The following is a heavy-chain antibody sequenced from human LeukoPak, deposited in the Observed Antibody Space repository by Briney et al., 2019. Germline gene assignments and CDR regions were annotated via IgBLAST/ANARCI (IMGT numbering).Heavy chain of an antibody. CDR3: AKDRKGTGYYLDY. V-gene: IGHV3-33*06. CDR2: VWYDGSNK. CDR1: GFTFSSYG. Sequence: GGSLRLSCAASGFTFSSYGMHWVRQAPGKGLEWVAVVWYDGSNKYYADSMKGRFTISRDNSKNTLYLQMNSLRAEDTAVYYCAKDRKGTGYYLDYWGQGTLVTVSS. J-gene: IGHJ4*02. D-gene: IGHD1-14*01.